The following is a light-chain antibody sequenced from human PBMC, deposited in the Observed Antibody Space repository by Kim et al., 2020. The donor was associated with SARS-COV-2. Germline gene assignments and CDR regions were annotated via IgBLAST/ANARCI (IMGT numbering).Light chain of an antibody. CDR3: AAWDDSLNDVV. J-gene: IGLJ2*01. CDR1: SSNLGSHS. CDR2: DND. V-gene: IGLV1-44*01. Sequence: GQRVTISCSGSSSNLGSHSVNWYQQLPGTAPKPLIYDNDKRPSGTPDRFSGSKSGTAASLAISGLQSEDEADYYCAAWDDSLNDVVFGGGTQLTVL.